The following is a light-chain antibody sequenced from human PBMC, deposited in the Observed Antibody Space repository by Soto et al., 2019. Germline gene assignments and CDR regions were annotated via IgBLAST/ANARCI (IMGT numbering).Light chain of an antibody. CDR3: QSYDSSLSGYV. V-gene: IGLV1-40*01. CDR2: ENN. Sequence: QAVVTQPPSVSEAPGQRVTISCTGSSSNIGAGYEAHWYQQVPGTAPKLLIYENNNRPSGVPDRFSGSNSGTSASLAITGLQAEDEAEYYCQSYDSSLSGYVFGTGTKLTVL. CDR1: SSNIGAGYE. J-gene: IGLJ1*01.